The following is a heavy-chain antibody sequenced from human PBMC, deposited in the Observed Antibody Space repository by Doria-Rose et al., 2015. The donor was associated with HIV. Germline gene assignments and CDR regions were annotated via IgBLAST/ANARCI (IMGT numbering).Heavy chain of an antibody. CDR1: GGSFSGYY. D-gene: IGHD1-26*01. CDR3: ARGVGGTGAYDF. J-gene: IGHJ4*02. V-gene: IGHV4-34*01. Sequence: QVQLQQWGARLLKPAETLSLTCAVYGGSFSGYYWSRIRQSPGKGLEWIGEISHSGSSTYDPSLKSRVTISVDTSKNQFSLKLNSVTAADTAIYYCARGVGGTGAYDFWGQGTRVTVST. CDR2: ISHSGSS.